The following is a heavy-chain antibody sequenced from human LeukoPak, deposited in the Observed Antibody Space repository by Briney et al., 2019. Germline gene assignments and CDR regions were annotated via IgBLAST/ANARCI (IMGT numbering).Heavy chain of an antibody. CDR3: AKDLSKSRITMVRGVPSPSDY. J-gene: IGHJ4*02. CDR1: GFTFSSYA. D-gene: IGHD3-10*01. V-gene: IGHV3-23*01. CDR2: ISGSGGST. Sequence: GGSLRLSCAASGFTFSSYAMSWVRQAPGKGLEWVSAISGSGGSTYYADSVKGRFTISRDNSKNTLYLQMNSLRAEDTAVYYSAKDLSKSRITMVRGVPSPSDYWGQGTLVTVSS.